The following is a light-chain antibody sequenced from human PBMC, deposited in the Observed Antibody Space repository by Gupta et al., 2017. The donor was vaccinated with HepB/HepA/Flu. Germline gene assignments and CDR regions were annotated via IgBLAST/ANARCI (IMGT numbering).Light chain of an antibody. CDR2: GAS. CDR1: QGIDHY. Sequence: DIQMTQSPSSLSASVGDRVTISCRASQGIDHYLAWYQQKPGKVPTLLIYGASTLELGVPSRFSGSGSGTYFTLTISSLQPEDVATYYCQKYNTAPFTFGGGAKVDI. J-gene: IGKJ4*01. V-gene: IGKV1-27*01. CDR3: QKYNTAPFT.